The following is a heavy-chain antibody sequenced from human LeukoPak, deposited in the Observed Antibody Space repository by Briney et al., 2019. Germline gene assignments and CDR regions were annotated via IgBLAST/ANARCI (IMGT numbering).Heavy chain of an antibody. Sequence: GESLKISCNGSGYXFTSYWISWARQMPGKGLEWMGRIDPSDSYTNYSPSFQGHVTISADKSISTAYLRWSSLKASDTAMYYCARPPTGYSYGPDYYGMDVWGQGTTVTVSS. CDR3: ARPPTGYSYGPDYYGMDV. J-gene: IGHJ6*02. V-gene: IGHV5-10-1*01. CDR1: GYXFTSYW. CDR2: IDPSDSYT. D-gene: IGHD5-18*01.